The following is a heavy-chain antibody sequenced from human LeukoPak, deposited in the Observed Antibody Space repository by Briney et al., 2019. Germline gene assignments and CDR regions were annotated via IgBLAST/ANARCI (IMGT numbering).Heavy chain of an antibody. Sequence: GGSLRLSCTAPGFTFGDYAMSWVRQAPGKGLEWVGFIRSKAYGGTTEYAASVKGRFTISRDDSKSIAYLQMNSLKTEDTAVYYCTREDVEVGAFDIWGQGTMVTVSS. V-gene: IGHV3-49*04. J-gene: IGHJ3*02. D-gene: IGHD1-1*01. CDR3: TREDVEVGAFDI. CDR1: GFTFGDYA. CDR2: IRSKAYGGTT.